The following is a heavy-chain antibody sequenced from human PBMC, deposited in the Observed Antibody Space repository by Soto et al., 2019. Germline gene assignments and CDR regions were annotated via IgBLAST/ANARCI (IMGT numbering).Heavy chain of an antibody. V-gene: IGHV4-39*01. CDR3: ARSHYTYGLLIDY. CDR2: VYWTGST. D-gene: IGHD2-8*01. Sequence: SETLSLTCSVSGDSITTNGYYWGWIRQPPGKGLQWIGNVYWTGSTFSHPSLTSRVFISVGTSKNEFSLRLTSVTAADTAVYYCARSHYTYGLLIDYWGPGTLVTVSS. J-gene: IGHJ4*02. CDR1: GDSITTNGYY.